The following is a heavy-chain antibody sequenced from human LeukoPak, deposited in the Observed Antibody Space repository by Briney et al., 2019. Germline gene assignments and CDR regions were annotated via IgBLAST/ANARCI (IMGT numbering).Heavy chain of an antibody. CDR3: ARATGFFDSSGYDPSSAYDI. CDR1: GYSISRAYY. D-gene: IGHD3-22*01. Sequence: SETLSLTCAVTGYSISRAYYWGWIRQTPGKGLERIGNIYQNGNIFYKPSLKSRVTISVDTSKNQFSLKLGSVTAADTAVYFCARATGFFDSSGYDPSSAYDIWGQGTMVTVSS. V-gene: IGHV4-38-2*01. CDR2: IYQNGNI. J-gene: IGHJ3*02.